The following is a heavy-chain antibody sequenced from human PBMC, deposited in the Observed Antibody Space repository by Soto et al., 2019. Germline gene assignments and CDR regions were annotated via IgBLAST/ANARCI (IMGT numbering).Heavy chain of an antibody. CDR2: ILYDGSNK. CDR3: AKDGIRSPPLGSVSAVATLLDSYFDL. CDR1: GFIFSSYS. D-gene: IGHD6-19*01. J-gene: IGHJ2*01. V-gene: IGHV3-30-3*01. Sequence: QVQLVESGGGVVQPGRSLRLSCAASGFIFSSYSMHWVRQAPGKGLEWVAVILYDGSNKYYADSVKGRFTISIDNSKNTLYLQMNSLRAEDTAVYYGAKDGIRSPPLGSVSAVATLLDSYFDLWGRGTLVTVSS.